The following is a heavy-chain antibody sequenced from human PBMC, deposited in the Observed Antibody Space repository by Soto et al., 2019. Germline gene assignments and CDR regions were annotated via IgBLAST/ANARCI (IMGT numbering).Heavy chain of an antibody. CDR2: IKSKTDGGTT. V-gene: IGHV3-15*01. Sequence: EVQLVESGGGLVKPGGSLRLSCAASGFTFSNAWMSWVRQASGKGLEWVGRIKSKTDGGTTDYAAPVKGRFTISRDDSKNTLYLQMNSLKTEDTAVYYCTTRGYCTNGVCSPGYWGQGTLVTVSS. CDR3: TTRGYCTNGVCSPGY. D-gene: IGHD2-8*01. CDR1: GFTFSNAW. J-gene: IGHJ4*02.